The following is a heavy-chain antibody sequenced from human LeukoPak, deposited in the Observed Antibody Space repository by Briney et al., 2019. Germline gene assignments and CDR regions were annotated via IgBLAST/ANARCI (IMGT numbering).Heavy chain of an antibody. D-gene: IGHD5-18*01. J-gene: IGHJ5*02. Sequence: SETLSLTCTVSGGSISSHYWSWIRQPPGKGLEWIGYIYYSGSTNYNPSLKSRVTISVDTSKNQFSLKLSSVTAADTAVYYCARGVDTAMVTSTSFDPWGQGTLVTVSS. V-gene: IGHV4-59*11. CDR2: IYYSGST. CDR1: GGSISSHY. CDR3: ARGVDTAMVTSTSFDP.